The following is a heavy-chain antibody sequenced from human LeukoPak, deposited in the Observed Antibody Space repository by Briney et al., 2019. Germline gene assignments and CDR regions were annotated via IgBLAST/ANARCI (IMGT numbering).Heavy chain of an antibody. V-gene: IGHV4-39*07. CDR2: IYYSGST. CDR3: ARDQGVVVKKNGPIDY. J-gene: IGHJ4*02. D-gene: IGHD3-22*01. CDR1: GGSISSSSYY. Sequence: SETLSLTCTVSGGSISSSSYYWGWIRQPPGKGLEWIGSIYYSGSTYYNPSLKSRVTISVDTSKNQFSLKLSSVTAADTAVYYCARDQGVVVKKNGPIDYWGQGTLVTVSS.